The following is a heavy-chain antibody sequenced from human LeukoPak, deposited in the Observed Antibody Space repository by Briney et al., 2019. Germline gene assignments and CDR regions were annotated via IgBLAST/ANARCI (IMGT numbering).Heavy chain of an antibody. CDR3: VRDDGATKPC. CDR2: IKRDGSGK. V-gene: IGHV3-7*01. CDR1: GFTPSSYW. J-gene: IGHJ4*02. D-gene: IGHD1-26*01. Sequence: QPGGSLRLSCAASGFTPSSYWMSWVRQAPGKGLEWVANIKRDGSGKYYVDSVKGRFTISRDNAKNSLYLQMNSLRVEDTAVYYCVRDDGATKPCWGQGTLVTVSS.